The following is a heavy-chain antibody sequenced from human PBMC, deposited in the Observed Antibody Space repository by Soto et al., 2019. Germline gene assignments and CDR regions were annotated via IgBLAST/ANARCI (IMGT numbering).Heavy chain of an antibody. CDR2: ISYDGSQK. D-gene: IGHD2-8*01. CDR1: GFTFTSYA. Sequence: QVQLVESGGGVVQPGRSLRLSCAASGFTFTSYAMHWVRQAPGKGLEWVAGISYDGSQKYYADSVKGRFTISRDNSKNTLYLQMNRLRDDETAVYYCAREKGVWGQGSLVTVSS. V-gene: IGHV3-30-3*01. CDR3: AREKGV. J-gene: IGHJ4*02.